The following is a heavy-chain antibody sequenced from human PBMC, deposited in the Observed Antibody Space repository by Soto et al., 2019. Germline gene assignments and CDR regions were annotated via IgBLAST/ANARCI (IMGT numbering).Heavy chain of an antibody. CDR3: VRYHDYVWGTYRWALDY. V-gene: IGHV4-39*01. J-gene: IGHJ4*01. CDR2: MLYSGST. D-gene: IGHD3-16*02. Sequence: SETLSLTCTVSGGSISSNAYYWGWIRQPPGKGLEWIGSMLYSGSTYYNPSLRSRVTISVDTSKNQFSLKLNSVTAADTAVYYCVRYHDYVWGTYRWALDYWGHGTLVTVSS. CDR1: GGSISSNAYY.